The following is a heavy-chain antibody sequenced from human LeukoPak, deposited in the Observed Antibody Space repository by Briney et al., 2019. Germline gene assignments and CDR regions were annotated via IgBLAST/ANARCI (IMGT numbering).Heavy chain of an antibody. CDR2: ISSSSSYI. D-gene: IGHD1-14*01. CDR1: GFTFSSYS. CDR3: ASPGAPTGFDY. Sequence: GGSLRLSCAASGFTFSSYSMNWVRQAPGQGLEWVSSISSSSSYIYYADSVKGRFTISRDNAKNSLYLQMNSLRAEDTAVYYCASPGAPTGFDYWGQGTLVTVSS. V-gene: IGHV3-21*01. J-gene: IGHJ4*02.